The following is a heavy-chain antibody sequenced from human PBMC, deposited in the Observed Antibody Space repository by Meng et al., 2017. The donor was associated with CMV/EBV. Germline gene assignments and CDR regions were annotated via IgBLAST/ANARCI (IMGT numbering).Heavy chain of an antibody. CDR2: IYYSGST. CDR3: ARDGREYYYGSGSYYNVARLLPDI. Sequence: GSLRLSCPVSGGSISSSSYYWGWIRQPPGKGLEWIGSIYYSGSTYYNPSLKSRVTISVDTSKNQFSLKLSSVTAADTAVYYCARDGREYYYGSGSYYNVARLLPDIWGQGTMVTVSS. J-gene: IGHJ3*02. CDR1: GGSISSSSYY. V-gene: IGHV4-39*07. D-gene: IGHD3-10*01.